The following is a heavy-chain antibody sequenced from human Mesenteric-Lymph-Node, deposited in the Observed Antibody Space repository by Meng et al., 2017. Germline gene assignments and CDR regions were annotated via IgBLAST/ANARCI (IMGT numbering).Heavy chain of an antibody. J-gene: IGHJ4*02. V-gene: IGHV7-4-1*02. Sequence: ASVKVSCKASGGTFSSYAISWVRQAPGQGLEWMGWINTNTGNPTYAQGFTGRFVFSLDTSVSTAYLQISSLKAEDTAVYYCARTWYSSGWYYFDYWGQGTLVTVSS. CDR2: INTNTGNP. CDR1: GGTFSSYA. CDR3: ARTWYSSGWYYFDY. D-gene: IGHD6-19*01.